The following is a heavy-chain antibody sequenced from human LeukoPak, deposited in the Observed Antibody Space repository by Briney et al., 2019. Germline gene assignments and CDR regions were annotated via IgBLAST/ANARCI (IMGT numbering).Heavy chain of an antibody. CDR2: IKQDGSEK. V-gene: IGHV3-7*01. CDR1: GFTISGYW. CDR3: ARDGGTDWYDP. Sequence: PGGSLRLSCAASGFTISGYWMTWVRQAPGKGLEWVANIKQDGSEKTHVDSVKGRFTISRDNAKNSIYLQMNSLRVKDTAIYYCARDGGTDWYDPWGQGTLVSVSS. D-gene: IGHD3-16*01. J-gene: IGHJ5*02.